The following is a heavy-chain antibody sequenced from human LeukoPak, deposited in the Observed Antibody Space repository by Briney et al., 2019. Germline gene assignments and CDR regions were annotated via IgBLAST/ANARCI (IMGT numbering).Heavy chain of an antibody. Sequence: PSETLSLTCTVSGGSISSSSHYWGWIRQPPGKGLEWIGSIYYSGSTYYNPSLKSRVTISVDTSKNQFSLKLSSVTAADTAVYYCARNWGSGYFDYWGQGTLVTVSS. V-gene: IGHV4-39*01. D-gene: IGHD7-27*01. CDR3: ARNWGSGYFDY. CDR1: GGSISSSSHY. J-gene: IGHJ4*02. CDR2: IYYSGST.